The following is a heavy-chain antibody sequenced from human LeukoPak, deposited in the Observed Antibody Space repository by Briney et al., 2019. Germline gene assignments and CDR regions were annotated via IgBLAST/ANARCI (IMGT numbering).Heavy chain of an antibody. CDR3: ARGYCSGGSCSPRRLYYYYYMDV. CDR2: INHSGST. D-gene: IGHD2-15*01. V-gene: IGHV4-34*01. CDR1: GGSFSGYY. J-gene: IGHJ6*03. Sequence: PSETLSLTCAVYGGSFSGYYWSWIRQPPGKGLEWIGEINHSGSTNYNPSLKSRVTISVDTSKNQFSLKLSSVTAADTAVYYCARGYCSGGSCSPRRLYYYYYMDVWGKGTTVTVSS.